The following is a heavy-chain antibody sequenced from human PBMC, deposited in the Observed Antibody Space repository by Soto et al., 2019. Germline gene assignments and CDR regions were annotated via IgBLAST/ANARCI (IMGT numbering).Heavy chain of an antibody. J-gene: IGHJ6*02. CDR2: ISWNSARI. D-gene: IGHD3-10*01. CDR1: GFTFDDYA. CDR3: AKDILFGETSYYYGMDV. Sequence: EVQLVESGGGLVQPGRSLRLSCGASGFTFDDYAMPWVRQAPGKGLEWVSGISWNSARIDYADSVKGRFTISRDNAKNSLYLQMNSLRAEDTALYYCAKDILFGETSYYYGMDVWGQGTTVTVSS. V-gene: IGHV3-9*01.